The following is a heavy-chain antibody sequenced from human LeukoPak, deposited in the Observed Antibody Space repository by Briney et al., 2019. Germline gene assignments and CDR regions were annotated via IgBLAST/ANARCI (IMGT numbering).Heavy chain of an antibody. CDR1: GGSFSGYY. Sequence: PSETLSLTCAVYGGSFSGYYWSWIRQPPGKGLEWIGEINHSGSTNYNPSLKSRVTISVDTSKNQFSLKLSSVTAADTAVYYCARDTSVYYYDSSGYSSVNDIWGQGTMVTVSS. J-gene: IGHJ3*02. CDR3: ARDTSVYYYDSSGYSSVNDI. D-gene: IGHD3-22*01. CDR2: INHSGST. V-gene: IGHV4-34*01.